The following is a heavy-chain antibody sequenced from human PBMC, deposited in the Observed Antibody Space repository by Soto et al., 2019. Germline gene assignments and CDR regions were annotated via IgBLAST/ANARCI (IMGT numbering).Heavy chain of an antibody. CDR2: FDPEDGET. CDR1: GYTLTELS. Sequence: ASVKVSCKVSGYTLTELSMHWVRQAPGKGLEWMGGFDPEDGETIYAQKFQGRVTMTEDESTDTAYMELSSLRSEDTAVYYCARDPNDFWSGYYKGYGMDVWGQGTTVTVSS. V-gene: IGHV1-24*01. CDR3: ARDPNDFWSGYYKGYGMDV. D-gene: IGHD3-3*01. J-gene: IGHJ6*02.